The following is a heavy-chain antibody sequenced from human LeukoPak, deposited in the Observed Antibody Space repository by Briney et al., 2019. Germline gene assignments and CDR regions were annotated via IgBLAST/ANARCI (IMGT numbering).Heavy chain of an antibody. CDR2: IYPGDSDT. V-gene: IGHV5-51*01. Sequence: GESLKISCKGSGYNFAGYWIVWVRQLPGKGLEWMGVIYPGDSDTTYGPSFQGQVTISADKSTSTPYLQWTSLKASDTAMYYCARRTFGDYLWFDPWGQGTLVTVSS. CDR3: ARRTFGDYLWFDP. J-gene: IGHJ5*02. CDR1: GYNFAGYW. D-gene: IGHD4-17*01.